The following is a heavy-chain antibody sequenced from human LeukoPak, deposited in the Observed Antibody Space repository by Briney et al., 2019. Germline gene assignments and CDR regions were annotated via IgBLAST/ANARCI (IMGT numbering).Heavy chain of an antibody. Sequence: GGSLRLSCAASGFAFGNYWMSWVRQAPGKGLEWVANIKQDGSEKYYVDSVKGRFTISRDNAENSLSLQMNSLRAEDTAVYYCASAGGVSRSPLPFYYWGQGTLVTVSS. V-gene: IGHV3-7*03. CDR2: IKQDGSEK. D-gene: IGHD2-2*01. CDR1: GFAFGNYW. J-gene: IGHJ4*02. CDR3: ASAGGVSRSPLPFYY.